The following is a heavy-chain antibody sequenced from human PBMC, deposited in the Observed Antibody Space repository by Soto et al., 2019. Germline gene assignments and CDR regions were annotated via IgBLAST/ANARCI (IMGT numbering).Heavy chain of an antibody. CDR2: INPNNGDT. CDR1: GYTFTGYY. Sequence: ASVKVSCKASGYTFTGYYIHWVRQAPGQGLEWMGWINPNNGDTNYAQKFQGRVSMTRDTSTSTAYMELSSLRFDDTAVYYCARHSGYDYVFDYWGQGTLVTVSS. V-gene: IGHV1-2*02. D-gene: IGHD5-12*01. J-gene: IGHJ4*02. CDR3: ARHSGYDYVFDY.